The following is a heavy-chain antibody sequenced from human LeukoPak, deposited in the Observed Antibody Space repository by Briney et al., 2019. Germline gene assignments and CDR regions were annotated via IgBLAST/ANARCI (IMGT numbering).Heavy chain of an antibody. D-gene: IGHD1-26*01. V-gene: IGHV1-18*04. Sequence: ASVKVSCKASGYTFTGYYMHWVRQAPGQGLEWMGWISAYNGNTNYAQKLQGRVTMTTDTSTSTAYMELRSLRSDDTAVYYCARDLFASGSYEGYWGQGTLVTVSS. CDR2: ISAYNGNT. J-gene: IGHJ4*02. CDR3: ARDLFASGSYEGY. CDR1: GYTFTGYY.